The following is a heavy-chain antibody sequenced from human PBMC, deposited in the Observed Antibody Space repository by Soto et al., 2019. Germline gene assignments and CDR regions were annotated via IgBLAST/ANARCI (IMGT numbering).Heavy chain of an antibody. D-gene: IGHD6-19*01. J-gene: IGHJ3*02. CDR2: ISAYNGNT. V-gene: IGHV1-18*01. CDR1: GYTFTSYG. CDR3: ARVIAVAGHDAFDI. Sequence: ASVKVSCKASGYTFTSYGISWVRQAPGQGLEWMGWISAYNGNTNYAQKLQGRVTMTTDTSTSTAYMELRSLRSDDTAVYYCARVIAVAGHDAFDIWGQGTVVTVSS.